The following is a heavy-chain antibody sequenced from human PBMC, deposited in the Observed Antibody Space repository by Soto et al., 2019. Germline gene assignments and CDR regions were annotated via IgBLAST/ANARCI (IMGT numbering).Heavy chain of an antibody. V-gene: IGHV2-5*02. CDR1: GFSLSTSGVG. CDR3: AHSKLDRTYYYGSGSYAFDY. Sequence: SGPTLVNPTQTLTLTCTFSGFSLSTSGVGVGWIRQPPGKALEWLALIYWDDDKRYSPSLKSRLTITKDTSKNQVVLTMTNMDPVDTATYYCAHSKLDRTYYYGSGSYAFDYWGQGTLVTVSS. J-gene: IGHJ4*02. CDR2: IYWDDDK. D-gene: IGHD3-10*01.